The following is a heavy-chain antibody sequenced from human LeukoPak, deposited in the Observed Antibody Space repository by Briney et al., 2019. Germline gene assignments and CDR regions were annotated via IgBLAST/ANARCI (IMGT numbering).Heavy chain of an antibody. CDR2: MFHSGTT. Sequence: SETLSLTCTVSGASITTYYWSWIRQPPGKGLEWIGYMFHSGTTNYNPSLKSRVTISSDTSKNQFSLKLTSVTGADTAVYYCAGGPSSSTSDFWGQGTLVTVSS. V-gene: IGHV4-59*01. D-gene: IGHD6-13*01. CDR3: AGGPSSSTSDF. J-gene: IGHJ4*02. CDR1: GASITTYY.